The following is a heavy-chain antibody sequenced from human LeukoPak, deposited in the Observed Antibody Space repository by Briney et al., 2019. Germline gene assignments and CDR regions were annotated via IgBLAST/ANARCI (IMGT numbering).Heavy chain of an antibody. CDR2: INHSGST. CDR1: SGSFSGYY. Sequence: SETLSLTCAVYSGSFSGYYWNWIRQPPVKGLEWIGKINHSGSTNYNPSLKSRVTISVDTSKNQFSLKLSSVTAADTAVYYCARTPTEYGSGSFDYWGQGTLVTVSS. J-gene: IGHJ4*02. V-gene: IGHV4-34*01. D-gene: IGHD3-10*01. CDR3: ARTPTEYGSGSFDY.